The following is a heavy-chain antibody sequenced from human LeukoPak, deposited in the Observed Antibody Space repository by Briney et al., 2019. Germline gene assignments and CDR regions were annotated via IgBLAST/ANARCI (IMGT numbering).Heavy chain of an antibody. Sequence: GGSLRLSCAASGFFFSRYGMHWVRLAPGKGLEWVALIWYDGSNKYYADSVKGRFTISRDNSKNTLSLQMNSLRAEDTAVYYCARAHYNWNEPPFDSWGQGTLVTVSS. CDR3: ARAHYNWNEPPFDS. CDR1: GFFFSRYG. CDR2: IWYDGSNK. J-gene: IGHJ4*02. D-gene: IGHD1-20*01. V-gene: IGHV3-33*01.